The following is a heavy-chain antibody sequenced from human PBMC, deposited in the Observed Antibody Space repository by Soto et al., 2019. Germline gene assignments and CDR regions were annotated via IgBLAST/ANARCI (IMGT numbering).Heavy chain of an antibody. J-gene: IGHJ6*02. CDR3: ARDAIHAYFWSGYYSNGMDV. Sequence: QVQLVQSGAEVKKPGASVNVSCKASGYTFTSYGISWVRQAPGQGLEWMGWISAYNGNTNYAQKFQGRVTMTTDTSTRTAYMELRSMRSDDTAVYYCARDAIHAYFWSGYYSNGMDVCGQGTKVTVSS. V-gene: IGHV1-18*01. CDR2: ISAYNGNT. CDR1: GYTFTSYG. D-gene: IGHD3-3*01.